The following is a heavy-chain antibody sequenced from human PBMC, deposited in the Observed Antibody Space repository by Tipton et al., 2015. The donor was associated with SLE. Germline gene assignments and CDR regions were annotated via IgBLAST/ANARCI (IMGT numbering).Heavy chain of an antibody. Sequence: SLRLSCAASGFTFNNYWMSWVRQAPGKGLEWVSSISGNGGSSYYADSVKGRFTISRDNSKNTVYLQMNSLRAEDTAVYYCAKLNWRVAAAGGWDYWGQGTLVTVSS. D-gene: IGHD6-13*01. CDR1: GFTFNNYW. V-gene: IGHV3-23*01. CDR2: ISGNGGSS. CDR3: AKLNWRVAAAGGWDY. J-gene: IGHJ4*02.